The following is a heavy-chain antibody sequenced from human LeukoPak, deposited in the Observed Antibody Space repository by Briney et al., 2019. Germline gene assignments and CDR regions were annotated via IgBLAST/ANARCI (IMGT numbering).Heavy chain of an antibody. CDR2: INTNTGNP. Sequence: GASVKVSCKASGYTFTSCAMNWVRQAPGQGLEWMGWINTNTGNPTYAQGFTGRFVFSLDTSVSTAYLQISSLKAEDTAVYYCARDTRSLWFGESVPIDYWGQGTLVTVSS. V-gene: IGHV7-4-1*02. CDR3: ARDTRSLWFGESVPIDY. J-gene: IGHJ4*02. CDR1: GYTFTSCA. D-gene: IGHD3-10*01.